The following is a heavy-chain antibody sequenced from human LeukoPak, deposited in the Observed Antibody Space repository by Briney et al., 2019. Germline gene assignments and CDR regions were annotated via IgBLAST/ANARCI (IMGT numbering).Heavy chain of an antibody. Sequence: PSETLSLTCAVSGGSISSNNWWGWVRQPPGKGLEWIGEIYHSGSPNYNPSLKSRVTISVDKSRNHFSLNLSSVTAADTAVYYCAKAGIRGDGSGYYWAHDAFDIWGQGTMVTVSS. J-gene: IGHJ3*02. CDR1: GGSISSNNW. D-gene: IGHD3-3*01. CDR3: AKAGIRGDGSGYYWAHDAFDI. CDR2: IYHSGSP. V-gene: IGHV4-4*02.